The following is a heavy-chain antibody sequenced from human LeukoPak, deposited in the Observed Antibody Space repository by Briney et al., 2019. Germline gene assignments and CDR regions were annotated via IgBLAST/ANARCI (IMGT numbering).Heavy chain of an antibody. D-gene: IGHD2-21*02. Sequence: GESLKISCKGSGYSFTSYWIGWARQMPGKGLEWMGIIYPGDSDTRYSPSFQGQVTISADKSISTAYLQWSSLKVSDTAIYYCARRAYCGGDCYIDYWGQGSLVTVSS. V-gene: IGHV5-51*01. CDR2: IYPGDSDT. CDR3: ARRAYCGGDCYIDY. CDR1: GYSFTSYW. J-gene: IGHJ4*02.